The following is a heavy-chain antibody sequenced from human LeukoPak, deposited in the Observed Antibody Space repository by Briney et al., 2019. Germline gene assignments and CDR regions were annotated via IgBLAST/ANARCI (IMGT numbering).Heavy chain of an antibody. D-gene: IGHD1-26*01. V-gene: IGHV3-30*02. CDR2: TRYDGSNK. CDR1: GFTFSSYG. CDR3: AKGPSEVGAVDL. J-gene: IGHJ3*01. Sequence: GGSLRLSCAASGFTFSSYGMHWVRQAPGKGLEWVAFTRYDGSNKYYADSVRGRFTISRDDSKNTLFLQMNSLRVEDTAVYYCAKGPSEVGAVDLWGQGTMVTVSS.